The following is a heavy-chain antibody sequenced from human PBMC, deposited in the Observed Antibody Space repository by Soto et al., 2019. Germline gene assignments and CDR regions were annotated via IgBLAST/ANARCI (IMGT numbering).Heavy chain of an antibody. V-gene: IGHV1-18*01. Sequence: ASVKVSCKASGYPFTSYGFTWVRQAPGQGLEWMGWISAHNGNTDYPQNLQGRVSMTTDTSTSTAYMELRSLTSDDTAVYYCARRAYSDIWGRGTMVTVSS. CDR1: GYPFTSYG. CDR3: ARRAYSDI. J-gene: IGHJ3*02. D-gene: IGHD2-21*01. CDR2: ISAHNGNT.